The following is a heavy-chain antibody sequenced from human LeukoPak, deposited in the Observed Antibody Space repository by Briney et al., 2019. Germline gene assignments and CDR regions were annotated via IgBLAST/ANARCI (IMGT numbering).Heavy chain of an antibody. CDR2: INRSGST. V-gene: IGHV4-34*01. CDR3: ARRGSTGTTTVDY. Sequence: PSETLSLTCAVYGESFSGYYWTWIRQPPGKGLEWIGQINRSGSTNYNPSLKSRVTISVATSKNQFSLNLNSVTAADTAVYYCARRGSTGTTTVDYWGQGTLVTVSS. J-gene: IGHJ4*02. D-gene: IGHD1-1*01. CDR1: GESFSGYY.